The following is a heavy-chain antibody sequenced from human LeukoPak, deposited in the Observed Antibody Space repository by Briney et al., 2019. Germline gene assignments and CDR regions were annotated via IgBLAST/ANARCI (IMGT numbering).Heavy chain of an antibody. CDR3: ASNPDYDSSGSPVDY. Sequence: SVKVFCKASGGAFSSYAISWVRQAPGQGLEWMGRIIPIFGTANYAQKFQGRVTITTDESTSTAYMELSSLRSEDTAVYYCASNPDYDSSGSPVDYWGQGTLVTVSS. D-gene: IGHD3-22*01. J-gene: IGHJ4*02. CDR1: GGAFSSYA. CDR2: IIPIFGTA. V-gene: IGHV1-69*05.